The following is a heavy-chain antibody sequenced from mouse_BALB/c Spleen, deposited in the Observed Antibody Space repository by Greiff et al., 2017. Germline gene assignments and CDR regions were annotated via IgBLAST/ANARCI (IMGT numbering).Heavy chain of an antibody. Sequence: QVQLQQSGAELVRPGTSVKISCKASGYTFTNYWLGWVKQRPGHGLEWIGDIYPGGGYTNYNEKFKGKATLTADTSSSTAYMQLSSLTSEDSAVYFCAREERLRQGFAYWGQGTLVTVSA. CDR3: AREERLRQGFAY. J-gene: IGHJ3*01. CDR1: GYTFTNYW. D-gene: IGHD2-4*01. CDR2: IYPGGGYT. V-gene: IGHV1-63*02.